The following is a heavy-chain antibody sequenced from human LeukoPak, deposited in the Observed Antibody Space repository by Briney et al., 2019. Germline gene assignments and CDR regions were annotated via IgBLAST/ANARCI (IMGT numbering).Heavy chain of an antibody. Sequence: PGGSLKLSCAASGFTFSAYWMTWVRQTPGKRLEWVANIKEDGNVKYYVDSVKGRFTISRDNAKNSLSLQMNSLRAEDTAVYYCARDLNIHYGSDWYDAFDFWGHGTMVIVSS. V-gene: IGHV3-7*01. CDR3: ARDLNIHYGSDWYDAFDF. D-gene: IGHD6-19*01. J-gene: IGHJ3*01. CDR2: IKEDGNVK. CDR1: GFTFSAYW.